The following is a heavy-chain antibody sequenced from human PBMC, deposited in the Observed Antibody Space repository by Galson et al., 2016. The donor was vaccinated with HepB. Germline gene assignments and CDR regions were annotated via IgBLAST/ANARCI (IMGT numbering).Heavy chain of an antibody. J-gene: IGHJ6*02. CDR2: LSFDGSNK. Sequence: SLRLSCATSGFTFSSYGFHWVRQAPGKGLEWLTVLSFDGSNKYYADSAEGRFTISRDNSRSTVPLHMTSMRAEDTAVYYCARALRFVAPSTKTRLYYGMDVWGQGTTVSVSS. V-gene: IGHV3-33*05. D-gene: IGHD2-21*01. CDR3: ARALRFVAPSTKTRLYYGMDV. CDR1: GFTFSSYG.